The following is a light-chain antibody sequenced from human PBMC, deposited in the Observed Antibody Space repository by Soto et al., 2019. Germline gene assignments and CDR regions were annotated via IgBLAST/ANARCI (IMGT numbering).Light chain of an antibody. V-gene: IGLV2-14*01. CDR2: QVT. CDR3: CSFTSTTARV. CDR1: SSDVGGYDF. Sequence: QSVLTQPASVSGSPGQSITISCTGTSSDVGGYDFVSWYQHHPGKAPRPIIYQVTNRPSGVSDRFSGSKSGNTASLTISGLQAEDEADYYCCSFTSTTARVFGGGTKLTVL. J-gene: IGLJ3*02.